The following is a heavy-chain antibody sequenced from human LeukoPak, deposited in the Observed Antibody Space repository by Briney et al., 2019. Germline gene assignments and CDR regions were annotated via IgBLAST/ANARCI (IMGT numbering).Heavy chain of an antibody. CDR3: ARDRTN. V-gene: IGHV4-59*12. CDR2: IYYSGST. Sequence: SETLSLTCTVSGGSISSYYWSWIRQPPGKGLEWIGYIYYSGSTNYNPSLKSRVTISVDTSKNQFSLKLSSVTAADTAVYYCARDRTNWGQGTLVTVSS. J-gene: IGHJ4*02. CDR1: GGSISSYY.